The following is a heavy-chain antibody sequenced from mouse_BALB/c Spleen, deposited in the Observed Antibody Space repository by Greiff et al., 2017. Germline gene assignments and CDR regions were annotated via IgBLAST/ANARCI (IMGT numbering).Heavy chain of an antibody. CDR3: ARPYYYGSSPGY. CDR1: GFTFSSFG. CDR2: ISSGSSTI. Sequence: EVMLVESGGGLVQPGGSRKLSCAASGFTFSSFGMHWVRQAPEKGLEWVAYISSGSSTIYYADTVKGRFTISRDNPKNTLFLQMTSLRSEDTAMYYCARPYYYGSSPGYWGQGTLVTVSA. V-gene: IGHV5-17*02. D-gene: IGHD1-1*01. J-gene: IGHJ3*01.